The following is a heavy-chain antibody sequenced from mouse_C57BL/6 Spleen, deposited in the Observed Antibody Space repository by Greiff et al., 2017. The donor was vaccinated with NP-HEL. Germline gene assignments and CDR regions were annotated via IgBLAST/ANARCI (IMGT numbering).Heavy chain of an antibody. CDR1: GYTFTSYW. V-gene: IGHV1-69*01. CDR3: AYDYDRGAMDY. J-gene: IGHJ4*01. CDR2: IDPSDSYT. D-gene: IGHD2-4*01. Sequence: QVQLQQPGAELVMPGASVKLSCKASGYTFTSYWMHWVKQRPGQGLEWIGEIDPSDSYTNYNQKFKGKSTLTVDKSSSTAYIQLSSLTSEDSAVYYCAYDYDRGAMDYWGQGTSVTVSS.